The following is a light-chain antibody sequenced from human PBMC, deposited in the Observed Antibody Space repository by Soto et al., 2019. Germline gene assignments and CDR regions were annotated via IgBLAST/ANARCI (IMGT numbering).Light chain of an antibody. Sequence: EIVLTQSPGTLSLSPGERATLSCRASHSVSSSYLAWYQQKPGQAPRLLIYGASSRATGIPDRFSGSGSGTDFTLTISRLEAEDLAVYYCQQYCGSPPYTFGQGTKLEIK. CDR2: GAS. V-gene: IGKV3-20*01. CDR3: QQYCGSPPYT. J-gene: IGKJ2*01. CDR1: HSVSSSY.